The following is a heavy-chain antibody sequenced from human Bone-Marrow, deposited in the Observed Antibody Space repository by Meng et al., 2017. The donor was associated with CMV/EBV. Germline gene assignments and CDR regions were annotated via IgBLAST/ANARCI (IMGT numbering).Heavy chain of an antibody. J-gene: IGHJ5*02. V-gene: IGHV7-4-1*01. CDR3: ARGEYYDFGNWFDP. CDR1: GYTFTSYA. CDR2: INTNTGNP. D-gene: IGHD3-3*01. Sequence: ASVKVSCKASGYTFTSYAMNWVRQATGQGLEWMGWINTNTGNPTYAQGFTGRFVFSLDTSVSTAYLQICSLKAEDTAVYYCARGEYYDFGNWFDPWGQGTLVTVSS.